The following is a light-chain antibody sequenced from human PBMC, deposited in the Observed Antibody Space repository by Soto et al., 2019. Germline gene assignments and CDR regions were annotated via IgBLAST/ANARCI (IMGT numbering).Light chain of an antibody. CDR3: SSYTSSSTLYV. J-gene: IGLJ1*01. CDR1: SSDVGGYNY. Sequence: LTQPASVSGCPGQSITISCTGTSSDVGGYNYVSWYQQHPGKAPKLMIYDVSNRPSGVSNRFSGSKSGNTASLTISGLQAEDEADYYCSSYTSSSTLYVFGTGTKVTVL. CDR2: DVS. V-gene: IGLV2-14*01.